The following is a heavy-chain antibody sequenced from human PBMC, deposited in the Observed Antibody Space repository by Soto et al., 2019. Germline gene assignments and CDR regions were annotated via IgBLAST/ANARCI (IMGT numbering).Heavy chain of an antibody. J-gene: IGHJ6*02. D-gene: IGHD6-13*01. Sequence: GGSLRLSCAASGFTFSSYWMHWVRQAPGKGLVWVSRINSDGSSTSYADSVKGRFTISRDNAKNTLYLQMNSLRAEDTAVYYCARVIAAAGPNYYYYGMDVWGQGTTVTVSS. CDR3: ARVIAAAGPNYYYYGMDV. V-gene: IGHV3-74*01. CDR1: GFTFSSYW. CDR2: INSDGSST.